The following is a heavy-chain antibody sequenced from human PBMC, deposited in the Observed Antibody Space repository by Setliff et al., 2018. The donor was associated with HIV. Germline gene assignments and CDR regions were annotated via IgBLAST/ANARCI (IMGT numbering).Heavy chain of an antibody. J-gene: IGHJ5*02. V-gene: IGHV4-39*01. D-gene: IGHD1-26*01. CDR3: ARYRSKLDWFDP. Sequence: PSETLSLTCTVSGGSIRSTSYYWGWIRQPPGKGLEWIGSIYYSGSTYYNPSPKSRVTISVDTSQNQFSLKLRSVTAADTAVYYCARYRSKLDWFDPWGQGTLVTVSS. CDR2: IYYSGST. CDR1: GGSIRSTSYY.